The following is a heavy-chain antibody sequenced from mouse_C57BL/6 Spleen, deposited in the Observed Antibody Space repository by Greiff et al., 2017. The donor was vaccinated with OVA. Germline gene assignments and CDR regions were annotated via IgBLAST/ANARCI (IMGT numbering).Heavy chain of an antibody. Sequence: VQLKQSGPELVKPGASVKMSCKASGYTFTDYNMHWVKQSHGKSLEWIGYINPNNGGTSYNQKFKGKATLTVNKSSSTAYMELRSLTSEDSAVYYCAREGYYGNGFAYWGQGTLVTVSA. D-gene: IGHD2-1*01. CDR3: AREGYYGNGFAY. CDR2: INPNNGGT. V-gene: IGHV1-22*01. CDR1: GYTFTDYN. J-gene: IGHJ3*01.